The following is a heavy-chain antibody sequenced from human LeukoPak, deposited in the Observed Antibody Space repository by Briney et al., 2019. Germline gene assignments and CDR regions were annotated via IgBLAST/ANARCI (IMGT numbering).Heavy chain of an antibody. J-gene: IGHJ4*02. CDR3: ARGPSAMLKD. D-gene: IGHD5-18*01. Sequence: GGSLRLSCAASGFTFSSYWMHWVRQAPGKGLVWVSRINTDGSSTDYADSVKGRCTISRDNAKNTLYLQMNSLRAEDTAVYYCARGPSAMLKDWGQGTLVTVSS. V-gene: IGHV3-74*01. CDR1: GFTFSSYW. CDR2: INTDGSST.